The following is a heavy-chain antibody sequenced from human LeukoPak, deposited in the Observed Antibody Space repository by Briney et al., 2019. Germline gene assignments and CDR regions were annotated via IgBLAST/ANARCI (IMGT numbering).Heavy chain of an antibody. CDR2: MNPNSGNT. Sequence: ASVKVSCKASGYTFTSYDINWVRQATGQGLEWMGWMNPNSGNTGYAQKFQGRVTMTRDTSISTAYMELSRLRSDDTAVYYCARSADFWSGDDYYYMDVWGKGTTVTVSS. V-gene: IGHV1-8*02. CDR3: ARSADFWSGDDYYYMDV. CDR1: GYTFTSYD. D-gene: IGHD3-3*01. J-gene: IGHJ6*03.